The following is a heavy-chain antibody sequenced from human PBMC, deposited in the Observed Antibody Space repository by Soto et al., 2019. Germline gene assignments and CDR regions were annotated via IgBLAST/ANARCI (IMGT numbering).Heavy chain of an antibody. Sequence: QVRLHQWGAGLLKASEDLSLTCAVYGGSLGGYYWGWVRQPPGKGLEWIGEINHGGGTNYNPSLKSRVTVSIDTSKYHFSLRLTSVTAADTAVYYWVTREGINWSFDYWGQGTQVTVSS. CDR3: VTREGINWSFDY. J-gene: IGHJ4*02. V-gene: IGHV4-34*01. CDR1: GGSLGGYY. CDR2: INHGGGT.